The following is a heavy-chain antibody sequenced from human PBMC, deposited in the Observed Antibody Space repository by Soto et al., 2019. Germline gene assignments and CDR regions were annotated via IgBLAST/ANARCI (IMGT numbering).Heavy chain of an antibody. Sequence: GASVKVSCKASGYTFTSYYMHWVRQAPGQGLEWMGIINPSGGSTSYAQKFQGRVTMTRDTSTSTVYMELSSLRSEDTAVYYCARDRLDRGRAEYYFEYWGQGTLVTVSS. CDR3: ARDRLDRGRAEYYFEY. D-gene: IGHD1-26*01. CDR1: GYTFTSYY. V-gene: IGHV1-46*01. CDR2: INPSGGST. J-gene: IGHJ4*02.